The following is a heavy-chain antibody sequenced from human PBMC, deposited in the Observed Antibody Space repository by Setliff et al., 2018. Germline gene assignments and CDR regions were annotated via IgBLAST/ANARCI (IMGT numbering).Heavy chain of an antibody. J-gene: IGHJ6*02. CDR1: GGTFSSYA. Sequence: SVKVSCKASGGTFSSYAISWVRQAPGQGLEWMGRIIPIFGTANYAQKFQGRVTITADKSTSTAYMELSSLRSEDTAVYYCARDKPEGYNFWSGYLGGGLMDVWGQGTTVTVSS. D-gene: IGHD3-3*01. CDR3: ARDKPEGYNFWSGYLGGGLMDV. CDR2: IIPIFGTA. V-gene: IGHV1-69*06.